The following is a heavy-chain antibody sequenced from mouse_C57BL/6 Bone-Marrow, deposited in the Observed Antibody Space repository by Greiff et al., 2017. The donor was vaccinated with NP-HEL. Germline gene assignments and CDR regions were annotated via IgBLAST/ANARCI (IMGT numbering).Heavy chain of an antibody. D-gene: IGHD3-2*02. CDR2: IYPGSGNT. J-gene: IGHJ4*01. CDR1: GYTFTDYY. Sequence: QVQLQQSGAELVRPGASVKLSCKASGYTFTDYYINWVKQRPGQGLEWIARIYPGSGNTYYNEKFKGKATLTAEKSSSTAYMQLSSLTSEDSAVYFCARQEKQLRIYAMDYWGQGTSVTVSS. CDR3: ARQEKQLRIYAMDY. V-gene: IGHV1-76*01.